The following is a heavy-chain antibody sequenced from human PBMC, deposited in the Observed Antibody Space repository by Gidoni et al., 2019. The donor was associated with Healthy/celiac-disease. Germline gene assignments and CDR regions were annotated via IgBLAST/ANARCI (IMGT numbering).Heavy chain of an antibody. CDR3: ARDATVTPLGNYYMDV. CDR1: GGSIRRGDYY. D-gene: IGHD4-17*01. V-gene: IGHV4-30-4*01. J-gene: IGHJ6*03. CDR2: IYYSGST. Sequence: QVPLQESGPGLVKPSQTLSLPCTVSGGSIRRGDYYWSWIRQPPGKGLEWIGYIYYSGSTYYNPSLKSRVTISVDTSKNQFSLKLSSVTAADTAVYYCARDATVTPLGNYYMDVWGKGTTVTVSS.